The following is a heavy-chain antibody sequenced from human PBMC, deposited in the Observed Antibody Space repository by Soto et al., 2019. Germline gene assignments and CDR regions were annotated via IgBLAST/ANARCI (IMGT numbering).Heavy chain of an antibody. V-gene: IGHV3-23*01. Sequence: PGGSLRLSCAASGFTFSSYSMSWVRQAPGKGLEWVSAISGSGGSKYYADSVKGRFTISRDNSKNTLYLQMNSLRAEDTAVYYCAKKGWLVQSPFDYWGQGTLVTVSS. CDR2: ISGSGGSK. J-gene: IGHJ4*02. CDR3: AKKGWLVQSPFDY. D-gene: IGHD6-19*01. CDR1: GFTFSSYS.